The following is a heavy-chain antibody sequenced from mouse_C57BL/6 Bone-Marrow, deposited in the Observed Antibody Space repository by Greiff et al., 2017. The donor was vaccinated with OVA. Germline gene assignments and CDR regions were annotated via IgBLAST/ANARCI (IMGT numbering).Heavy chain of an antibody. D-gene: IGHD2-5*01. J-gene: IGHJ2*01. CDR1: GYSITSGYY. CDR2: ISYDGSN. V-gene: IGHV3-6*01. Sequence: EVKLMESGPGLVKPSQSLSLTCSVTGYSITSGYYWNWIRQFPGNKLEWMGYISYDGSNNYNPSLKNRISITRDTSKNQFFLKLNSVTTEDTATYYCATLSNFDYWGQGTTLTVSS. CDR3: ATLSNFDY.